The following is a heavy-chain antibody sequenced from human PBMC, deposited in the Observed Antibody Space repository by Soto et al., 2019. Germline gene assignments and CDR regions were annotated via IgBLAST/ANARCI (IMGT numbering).Heavy chain of an antibody. D-gene: IGHD2-2*01. CDR3: ARDRSAVYCSSTSCYPSHYYYGMDV. J-gene: IGHJ6*02. Sequence: GGSLRLSCAASGFTFSSYAMHWVRQAPGKGLEWVAVISYDGSNKYYADSVKGRFTISRDNSKNTLYLQMNSLRAEDTAVYYCARDRSAVYCSSTSCYPSHYYYGMDVWGQGTTVTVSS. CDR2: ISYDGSNK. V-gene: IGHV3-30-3*01. CDR1: GFTFSSYA.